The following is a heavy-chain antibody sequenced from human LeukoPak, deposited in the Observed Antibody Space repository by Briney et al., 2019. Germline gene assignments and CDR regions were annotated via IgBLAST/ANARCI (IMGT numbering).Heavy chain of an antibody. CDR3: ARRLVGATRWAFDI. Sequence: GESLQISCKGSGYTFTSYWIAGVRQVPGKGLEGMGIVYPGDSDATYSPSFQGQVTISADKSISTAYLQWSSLKASDTAMYYCARRLVGATRWAFDIWGQGTMVTVSS. CDR1: GYTFTSYW. CDR2: VYPGDSDA. J-gene: IGHJ3*02. V-gene: IGHV5-51*01. D-gene: IGHD1-26*01.